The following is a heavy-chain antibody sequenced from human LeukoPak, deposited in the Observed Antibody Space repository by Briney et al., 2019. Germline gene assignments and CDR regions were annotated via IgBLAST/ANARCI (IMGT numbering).Heavy chain of an antibody. CDR1: GFTFSSYS. CDR3: ARVEVGATNAYFDY. Sequence: GGSLRLSCAASGFTFSSYSMNWVRHAPGQGLEWVSSISSSSSYIYYADSVKGRFTISRDNAKNSLYLQMNSLRAEDTAVYYCARVEVGATNAYFDYWGQGTLVTVSS. D-gene: IGHD1-26*01. J-gene: IGHJ4*02. CDR2: ISSSSSYI. V-gene: IGHV3-21*01.